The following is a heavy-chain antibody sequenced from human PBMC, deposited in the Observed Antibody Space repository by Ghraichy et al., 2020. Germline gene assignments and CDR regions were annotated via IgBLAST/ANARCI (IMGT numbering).Heavy chain of an antibody. Sequence: SVKVSCKASGGTFSSYAISWVRQAPGQGLEWMGGIIPIFGTANYAQKFQGRVTITADESTSTAYMELSSLRSEDTAVYYCARVYYYDSSGYYDTQYNWFDPWGQGTMVTVSS. CDR2: IIPIFGTA. D-gene: IGHD3-22*01. CDR3: ARVYYYDSSGYYDTQYNWFDP. V-gene: IGHV1-69*13. J-gene: IGHJ5*02. CDR1: GGTFSSYA.